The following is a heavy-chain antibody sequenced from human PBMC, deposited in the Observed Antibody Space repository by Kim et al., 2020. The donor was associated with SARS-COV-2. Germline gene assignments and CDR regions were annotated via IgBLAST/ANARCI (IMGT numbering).Heavy chain of an antibody. CDR1: GYSFTLYW. CDR3: ARLGRGDAFEI. J-gene: IGHJ3*02. Sequence: GESLKISCKGSGYSFTLYWINWVRQMPGKGLEWMGRIDPSDSYTNYSPSFQGHVTISADKSFSAAYLQWSSVNAADTAMYYCARLGRGDAFEIWGQGTMV. V-gene: IGHV5-10-1*01. D-gene: IGHD7-27*01. CDR2: IDPSDSYT.